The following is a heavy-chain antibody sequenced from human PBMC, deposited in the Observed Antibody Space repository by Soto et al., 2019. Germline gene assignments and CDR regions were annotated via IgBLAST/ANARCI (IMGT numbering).Heavy chain of an antibody. D-gene: IGHD1-20*01. V-gene: IGHV1-8*01. CDR2: MNPNSGNT. J-gene: IGHJ6*02. CDR1: GYTFTSYD. Sequence: ASVKVSCKASGYTFTSYDINWLRQATGQGLEWMGWMNPNSGNTGYAQKFQGRVTMTRNTSKNQFSLKLSSVTAADTAVYYCAREGYNWNDPPNGMDVWGQGTTVTVSS. CDR3: AREGYNWNDPPNGMDV.